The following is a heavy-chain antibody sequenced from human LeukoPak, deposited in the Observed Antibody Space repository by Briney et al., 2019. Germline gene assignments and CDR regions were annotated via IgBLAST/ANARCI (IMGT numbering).Heavy chain of an antibody. CDR2: IYYSGST. J-gene: IGHJ6*03. V-gene: IGHV4-39*07. Sequence: SETLFLTCTVSGGSISSSSYYWGWIRQPPGKGLEWIGSIYYSGSTYYNPSLKSRVTISVDTSKNQFSLKLSSVTAADTAVYYCARNDPGYCSSTSCYRYYYYYYMDVWGKGTTVTVSS. CDR3: ARNDPGYCSSTSCYRYYYYYYMDV. CDR1: GGSISSSSYY. D-gene: IGHD2-2*01.